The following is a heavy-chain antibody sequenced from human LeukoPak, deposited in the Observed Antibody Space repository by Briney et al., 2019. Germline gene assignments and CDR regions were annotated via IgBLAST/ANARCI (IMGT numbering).Heavy chain of an antibody. D-gene: IGHD4-17*01. Sequence: AASVKVSCKASGGTFSSYAISWVRQAPGQGLEWMGRIIPIFGTANYAQKFQGRVTITTDGSTSTAYMELSSLGSEDTAVYYCARDSGTVTILLDYWGQGTLVTVSS. CDR3: ARDSGTVTILLDY. CDR1: GGTFSSYA. CDR2: IIPIFGTA. V-gene: IGHV1-69*05. J-gene: IGHJ4*02.